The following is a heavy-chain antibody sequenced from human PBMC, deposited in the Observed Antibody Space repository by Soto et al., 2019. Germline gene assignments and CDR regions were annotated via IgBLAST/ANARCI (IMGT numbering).Heavy chain of an antibody. Sequence: ASVKVSCKASGYTFTSYGISWVRQAPGQGLEWMGWISAYNGNTNYAQKLQGRVTMTTDTSTSTAYMELRSLRSDDTAVYYCARDRDYGGNPDFEYWGQGTLVNVSS. D-gene: IGHD4-17*01. V-gene: IGHV1-18*04. CDR3: ARDRDYGGNPDFEY. J-gene: IGHJ4*02. CDR2: ISAYNGNT. CDR1: GYTFTSYG.